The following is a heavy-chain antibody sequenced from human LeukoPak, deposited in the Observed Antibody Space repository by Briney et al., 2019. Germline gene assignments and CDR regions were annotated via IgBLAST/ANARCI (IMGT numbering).Heavy chain of an antibody. CDR2: IYPGDSDT. J-gene: IGHJ4*02. D-gene: IGHD2-2*03. Sequence: GESLKISCKGSGYSFTSYWIGWVRQMPGKGLEWMGIIYPGDSDTRYGPSFQGQVTFSADKSIITAYLQWSSLKASDTAMYYCARQTTLMDIVVVPAAWDYWGQGTLVTVSS. CDR3: ARQTTLMDIVVVPAAWDY. V-gene: IGHV5-51*01. CDR1: GYSFTSYW.